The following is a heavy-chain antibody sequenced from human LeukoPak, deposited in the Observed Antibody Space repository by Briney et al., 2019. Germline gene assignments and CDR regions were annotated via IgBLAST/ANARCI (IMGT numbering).Heavy chain of an antibody. CDR2: INQSGST. J-gene: IGHJ4*02. Sequence: PSETLSFTCAVYGGSFSGYYWSWIRQPPGKGLEWIGEINQSGSTNYIPSLKSRVTISVDTSKNQFSLKLSSVTAADTAVYYCARRRGSGRVDYWGQGTLVTVSS. CDR3: ARRRGSGRVDY. V-gene: IGHV4-34*01. CDR1: GGSFSGYY. D-gene: IGHD3-10*01.